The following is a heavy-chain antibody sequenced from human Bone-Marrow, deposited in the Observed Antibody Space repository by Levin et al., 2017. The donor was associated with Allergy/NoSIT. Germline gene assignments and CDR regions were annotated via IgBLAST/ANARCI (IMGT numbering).Heavy chain of an antibody. D-gene: IGHD1-20*01. J-gene: IGHJ4*02. Sequence: GGSLRLSCAASGFTFDDFAMHWVRQVPGKGLEWVSGINWNRGIIGYADSVKDRFTISRDNARNSLFLQMNSLGPEDTALYYCAKGLNCESPNTFDDWGQGTLVTVST. CDR3: AKGLNCESPNTFDD. CDR1: GFTFDDFA. CDR2: INWNRGII. V-gene: IGHV3-9*01.